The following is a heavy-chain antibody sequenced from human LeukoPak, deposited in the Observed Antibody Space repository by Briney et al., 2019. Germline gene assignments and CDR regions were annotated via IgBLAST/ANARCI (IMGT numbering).Heavy chain of an antibody. CDR2: ISGSDGST. D-gene: IGHD6-19*01. V-gene: IGHV3-23*01. CDR1: GFTFRIYA. CDR3: AKGLYGWYYDY. J-gene: IGHJ4*02. Sequence: GGSLRLSCAASGFTFRIYAMSWVRQAPGKGLEWVSSISGSDGSTNYADSVKGRFSISRDNSKNTLYLQMKSLRAEDTAVYYCAKGLYGWYYDYWGQGTLVTVSS.